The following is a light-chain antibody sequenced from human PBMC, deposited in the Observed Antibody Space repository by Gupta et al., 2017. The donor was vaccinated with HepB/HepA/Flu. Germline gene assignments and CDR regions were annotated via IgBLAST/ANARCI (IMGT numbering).Light chain of an antibody. CDR3: QQYNNWPPLT. CDR2: GAS. CDR1: QSVSSN. J-gene: IGKJ4*01. V-gene: IGKV3-15*01. Sequence: EIVMTQSPATLSVSPGERATLSCRASQSVSSNLAWYQQKPGQAPRLLIYGASTRATGIPARFSGSGSGTDXALTISXLQSEDFAVYYCQQYNNWPPLTFGXGTKVEIK.